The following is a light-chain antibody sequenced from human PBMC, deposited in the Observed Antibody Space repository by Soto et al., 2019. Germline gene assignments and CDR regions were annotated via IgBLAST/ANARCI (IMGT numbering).Light chain of an antibody. CDR2: DVN. J-gene: IGLJ1*01. CDR1: SSDVGGYNY. V-gene: IGLV2-11*01. Sequence: QSVLTQPRSVSGSAGQSVAISCTGTSSDVGGYNYVSWYQQHPGKAPKLMIYDVNKRPSGVPDRFSGSTSGNTASLTISGPQADDEADYYCSSYAGGYTFDVFGTGTKVTVL. CDR3: SSYAGGYTFDV.